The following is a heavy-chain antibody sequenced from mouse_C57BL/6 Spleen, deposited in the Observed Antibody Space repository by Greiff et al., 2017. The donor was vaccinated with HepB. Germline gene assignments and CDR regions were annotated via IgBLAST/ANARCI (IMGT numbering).Heavy chain of an antibody. J-gene: IGHJ2*01. CDR3: ARVGTTGFDY. V-gene: IGHV3-6*01. Sequence: VQLQQSGPGLVKPSQSLSLTCSVTGYSITSGYYWNWIRQFPGNKLEWMGYISYDGSNNYNPSLKNRISITRDTSKNQFFLKLNSVTTEDTATYYCARVGTTGFDYWGQGTTLTVSS. CDR1: GYSITSGYY. D-gene: IGHD1-1*01. CDR2: ISYDGSN.